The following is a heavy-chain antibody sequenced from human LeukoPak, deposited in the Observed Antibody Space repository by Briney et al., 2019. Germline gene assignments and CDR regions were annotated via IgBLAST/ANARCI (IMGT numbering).Heavy chain of an antibody. D-gene: IGHD4-17*01. CDR2: IYYSGST. CDR1: GGSISSSNYY. Sequence: SETLSLTCTVSGGSISSSNYYWGWIRQPPGKGLEWIGGIYYSGSTYYNPSLKSRLTISVDTSKNQFSLNLTSVTAAHTSVYYCARHSSMTTGYMAYWGQGTLVTVSS. V-gene: IGHV4-39*01. J-gene: IGHJ4*02. CDR3: ARHSSMTTGYMAY.